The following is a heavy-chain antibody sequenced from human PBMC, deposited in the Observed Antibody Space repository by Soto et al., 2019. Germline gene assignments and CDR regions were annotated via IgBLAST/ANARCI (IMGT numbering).Heavy chain of an antibody. V-gene: IGHV3-53*02. Sequence: EVQLVETGGGLIQPGGSLRLSCAASGFTASSNYMSWVRQAPGKGLEWVSVIYSGGSTYYADSVKGRFTISRDNSKNTLYLQMNSLRAEDTAIYYCARVLITGTTADAFDIWGQGTMVTVSS. CDR1: GFTASSNY. CDR3: ARVLITGTTADAFDI. J-gene: IGHJ3*02. D-gene: IGHD1-20*01. CDR2: IYSGGST.